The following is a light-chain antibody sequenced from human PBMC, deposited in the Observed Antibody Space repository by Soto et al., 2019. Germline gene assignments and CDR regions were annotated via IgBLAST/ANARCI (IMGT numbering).Light chain of an antibody. Sequence: DIQMTQSPSTLSASVGDRVTITCRASQSISTWLAWYQQKPGKAPKLLIYDASSLESGVPSRFSGSGSGTEFTLTISSLQPDDFATYYCQQCNSYSGAFGQGTKVEIK. J-gene: IGKJ1*01. V-gene: IGKV1-5*01. CDR3: QQCNSYSGA. CDR1: QSISTW. CDR2: DAS.